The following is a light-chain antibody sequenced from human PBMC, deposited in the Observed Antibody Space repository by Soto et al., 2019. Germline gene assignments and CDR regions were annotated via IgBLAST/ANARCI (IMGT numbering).Light chain of an antibody. J-gene: IGKJ1*01. CDR2: GAS. Sequence: DIQMTQSPSTVSASVGDRFTITCRASQSISTWLAWYQQKPGKAPKRLIFGASNLESGVPSRFSGTGSGTEFILTITNLQPEDFATYYCLQHTYIWSFGQGTKVDIK. V-gene: IGKV1-5*01. CDR3: LQHTYIWS. CDR1: QSISTW.